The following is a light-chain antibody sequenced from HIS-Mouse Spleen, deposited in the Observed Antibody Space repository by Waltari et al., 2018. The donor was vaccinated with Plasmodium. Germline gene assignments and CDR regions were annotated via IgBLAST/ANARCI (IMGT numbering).Light chain of an antibody. Sequence: SYELTQPPSVSVSPGQTASIPCPGHTLGDKYACWYQQKPGQSPVLVIYQDTKRPSGIPERFSGSNSGNTATLTISGTQAMDEADYYCQAWDSSTVVFGGGTKLTVL. CDR1: TLGDKY. V-gene: IGLV3-1*01. CDR2: QDT. CDR3: QAWDSSTVV. J-gene: IGLJ2*01.